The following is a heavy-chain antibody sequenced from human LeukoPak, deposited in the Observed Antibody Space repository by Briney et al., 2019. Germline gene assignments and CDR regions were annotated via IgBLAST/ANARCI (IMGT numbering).Heavy chain of an antibody. J-gene: IGHJ4*02. CDR1: GFTFYDYA. CDR3: AKDLSSSSDY. V-gene: IGHV3-43D*03. D-gene: IGHD6-13*01. CDR2: ISWDGGST. Sequence: GGSLRLSSAASGFTFYDYAMHWVRQAPGQGLEWVCLISWDGGSTYYADSVEGRFTISRDNSKNSLYLQMNSLRAEDTAVYDCAKDLSSSSDYWGQGTLVTVSS.